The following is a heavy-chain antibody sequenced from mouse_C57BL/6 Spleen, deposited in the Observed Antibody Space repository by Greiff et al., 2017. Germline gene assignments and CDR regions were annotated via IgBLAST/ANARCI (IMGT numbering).Heavy chain of an antibody. CDR3: ARLGYDEAWFAY. J-gene: IGHJ3*01. Sequence: VKLQQPGTELVKPGASVKLSCKASGYTFTSYWMHWVKQRPGQGLEWIGNINPSNGGTNYNEKFKSKATLTVDKSSSTAYMQLSSLTSEDSAVYYCARLGYDEAWFAYWGQGTLVTVSA. CDR2: INPSNGGT. V-gene: IGHV1-53*01. D-gene: IGHD2-14*01. CDR1: GYTFTSYW.